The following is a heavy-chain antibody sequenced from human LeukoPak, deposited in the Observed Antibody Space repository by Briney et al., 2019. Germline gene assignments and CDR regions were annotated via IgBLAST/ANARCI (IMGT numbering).Heavy chain of an antibody. Sequence: PGRSLRLSCAASGFTFSTSGMHWVRQAPGKGLEWVAVISYDGSNKYYADSVKGRFTISRDNSKNTLYLQMNSLRAEDTAVYYCAREFGVPLFSLRYFDYWGQGTLVTVSS. J-gene: IGHJ4*02. D-gene: IGHD3-16*01. CDR3: AREFGVPLFSLRYFDY. V-gene: IGHV3-30*19. CDR1: GFTFSTSG. CDR2: ISYDGSNK.